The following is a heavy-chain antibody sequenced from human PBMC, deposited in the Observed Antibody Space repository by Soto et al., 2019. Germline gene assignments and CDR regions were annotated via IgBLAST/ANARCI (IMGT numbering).Heavy chain of an antibody. J-gene: IGHJ3*02. D-gene: IGHD3-10*01. V-gene: IGHV1-8*01. Sequence: GASVKVSCKASGYTFTSYDINWVRQATGQGLEWMGWMSPNSGNTGYAQKFQGRVTMTRNTSISTAYMELSSLRSEDTAVYYCARVYYYGSGSYYNVNAFDIWGQGTMVTVSS. CDR1: GYTFTSYD. CDR2: MSPNSGNT. CDR3: ARVYYYGSGSYYNVNAFDI.